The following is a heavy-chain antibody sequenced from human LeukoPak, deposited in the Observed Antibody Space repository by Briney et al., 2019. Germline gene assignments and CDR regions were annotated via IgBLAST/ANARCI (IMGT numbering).Heavy chain of an antibody. CDR2: ISSNGGST. V-gene: IGHV3-64*01. D-gene: IGHD1-7*01. J-gene: IGHJ4*02. CDR1: GFTFSIYA. Sequence: GGALRLSCAASGFTFSIYAMHWVRQAPGKGLEYVSAISSNGGSTYYAYSVMGGFTISRDNSKKTLYLQMGSLRAEDMAVYYCARVAWNYSFDHWGQGTLVTVSS. CDR3: ARVAWNYSFDH.